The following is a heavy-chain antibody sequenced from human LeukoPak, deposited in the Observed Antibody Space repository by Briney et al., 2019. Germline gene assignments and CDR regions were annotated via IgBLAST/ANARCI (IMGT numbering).Heavy chain of an antibody. Sequence: GGSLRLSCAVSGFNVRTNYMSWVRQAPGKGLEWVSVIFRDGSTYYGDSVKGRFTISRDNAKNSLYLQMNSLRAEDTALYYCAGEEVGGARFGYWGQGTLVTVSS. CDR3: AGEEVGGARFGY. V-gene: IGHV3-53*05. D-gene: IGHD1-26*01. CDR1: GFNVRTNY. CDR2: IFRDGST. J-gene: IGHJ4*02.